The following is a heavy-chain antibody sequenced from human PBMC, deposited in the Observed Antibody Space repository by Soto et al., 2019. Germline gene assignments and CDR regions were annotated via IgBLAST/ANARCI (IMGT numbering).Heavy chain of an antibody. V-gene: IGHV4-39*01. CDR3: ARNSDPRRDWFVP. CDR2: IYYSGST. Sequence: SETLSLTCTFSVGSISSSSYYWGWMRQPPWKGLEWIGSIYYSGSTYYNPSLKSRVTISVDTSKNQFSLKLSSVTAADTAVYYCARNSDPRRDWFVPWGQGTLLIVS. D-gene: IGHD6-13*01. J-gene: IGHJ5*02. CDR1: VGSISSSSYY.